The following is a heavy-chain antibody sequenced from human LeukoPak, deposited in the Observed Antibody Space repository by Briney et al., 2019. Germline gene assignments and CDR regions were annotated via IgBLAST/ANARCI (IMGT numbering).Heavy chain of an antibody. Sequence: PSETLSLTCTVSGGSISSYYWSWIRQPAGKGLEWIGRIYTSGSTNYNPSLKSRVTMSVDTSKNQFSLKLSSVTAADTAVYYCARGVAAAGKAPHYYYYYCMDVWGKGTTVTVSS. V-gene: IGHV4-4*07. CDR1: GGSISSYY. CDR3: ARGVAAAGKAPHYYYYYCMDV. D-gene: IGHD6-13*01. J-gene: IGHJ6*03. CDR2: IYTSGST.